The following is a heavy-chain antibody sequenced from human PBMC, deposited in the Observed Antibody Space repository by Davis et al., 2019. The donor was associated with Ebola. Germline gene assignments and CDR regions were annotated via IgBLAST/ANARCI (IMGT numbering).Heavy chain of an antibody. CDR1: GFTFSSYA. CDR2: ISYDGSNK. CDR3: AREGKGIFLHYYYYMDV. D-gene: IGHD2-15*01. V-gene: IGHV3-30-3*01. Sequence: PGGSLRLSCAASGFTFSSYAMHWVRQAPGKGLEWVAVISYDGSNKYYADSVKGRFTISRDNSKNTLYLQMNSLRAEDTAVYYCAREGKGIFLHYYYYMDVWGKGTTVTVSS. J-gene: IGHJ6*03.